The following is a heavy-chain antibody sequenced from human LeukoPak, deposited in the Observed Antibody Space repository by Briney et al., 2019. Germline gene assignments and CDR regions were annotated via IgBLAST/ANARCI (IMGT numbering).Heavy chain of an antibody. CDR1: GFTFSNSW. V-gene: IGHV3-7*04. CDR2: IKQDGRGK. D-gene: IGHD3-16*01. J-gene: IGHJ3*02. Sequence: GGSLRLSCAASGFTFSNSWMSWVRQAPGKGLEWVANIKQDGRGKYYVDSVKGRFTISRDNAKNSLYLQVSSLRVGDTAVCDCVRGGGLLDMWGQGTMVTVSS. CDR3: VRGGGLLDM.